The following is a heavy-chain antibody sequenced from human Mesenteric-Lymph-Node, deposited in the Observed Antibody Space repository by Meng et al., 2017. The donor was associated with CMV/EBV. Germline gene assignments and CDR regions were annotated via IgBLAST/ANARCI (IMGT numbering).Heavy chain of an antibody. Sequence: ASVKVSCKASGYTFTSYGISWVRQATGQGLEWMGWMQPDSGNTGYAQKFQGRVTITSNTSISTAYMELTSLRSEDTAVYYCARGWGTTWPWGQGTLVTVSS. CDR1: GYTFTSYG. D-gene: IGHD3-16*01. CDR3: ARGWGTTWP. CDR2: MQPDSGNT. V-gene: IGHV1-8*03. J-gene: IGHJ5*02.